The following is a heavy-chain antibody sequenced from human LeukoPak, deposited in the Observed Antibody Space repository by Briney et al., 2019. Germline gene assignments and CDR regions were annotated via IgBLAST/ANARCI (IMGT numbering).Heavy chain of an antibody. J-gene: IGHJ4*02. V-gene: IGHV1-46*01. CDR1: GYTFTSYY. CDR2: INPSGGST. CDR3: ARDLATRKAGIAVAGLNDY. Sequence: ASVKVSCKASGYTFTSYYMHWVRQAPGQGLEWMGIINPSGGSTSYAQKFQGRVTMTRDTSTSTVYMELSSLRSEDTAVYYCARDLATRKAGIAVAGLNDYWGQGTLVTVSS. D-gene: IGHD6-19*01.